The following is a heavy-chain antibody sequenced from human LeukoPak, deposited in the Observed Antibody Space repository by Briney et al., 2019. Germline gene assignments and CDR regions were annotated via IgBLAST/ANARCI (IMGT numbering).Heavy chain of an antibody. CDR3: ARDFRNDYYDSSGYSG. CDR1: GGTFSSYA. CDR2: IIPIFGTA. D-gene: IGHD3-22*01. V-gene: IGHV1-69*13. Sequence: GASVNVSCKASGGTFSSYAISGVRQAPGQGLEGMGGIIPIFGTANYAQKFQGRVTITADESTSTAYMELSSLRSEDTAVYYCARDFRNDYYDSSGYSGWGQGTLVTVSS. J-gene: IGHJ4*02.